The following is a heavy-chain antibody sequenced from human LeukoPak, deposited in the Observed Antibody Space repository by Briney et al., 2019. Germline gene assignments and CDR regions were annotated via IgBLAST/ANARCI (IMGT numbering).Heavy chain of an antibody. V-gene: IGHV4-59*12. Sequence: PSETLSLTCTVSGGSISSYYWSWIRHPPGKGLELIGYIYYSGSTNYNPSLKSRVTISVDTSKNQFSLKLSSVTAADTAVYYCARDPTLALTGYPTFFDYWGQGTLVTVSS. J-gene: IGHJ4*02. CDR1: GGSISSYY. D-gene: IGHD3-9*01. CDR3: ARDPTLALTGYPTFFDY. CDR2: IYYSGST.